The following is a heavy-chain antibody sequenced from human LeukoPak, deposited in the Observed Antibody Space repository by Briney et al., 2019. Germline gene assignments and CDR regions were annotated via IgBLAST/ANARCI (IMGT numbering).Heavy chain of an antibody. CDR1: GGSISSSNW. Sequence: SETLSLTCAVSGGSISSSNWWSWVRPPPGKGLQWIGCIHYSGSTNYNPSPKSRVTISVDTSKNQFSLKLSSVTAADTAVYYCARTTMVRGTYYMDVWGKGTTVTISS. D-gene: IGHD3-10*01. V-gene: IGHV4-4*02. CDR3: ARTTMVRGTYYMDV. J-gene: IGHJ6*03. CDR2: IHYSGST.